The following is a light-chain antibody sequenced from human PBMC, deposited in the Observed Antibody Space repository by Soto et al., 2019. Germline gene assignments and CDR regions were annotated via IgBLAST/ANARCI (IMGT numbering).Light chain of an antibody. Sequence: EVVLTQSPATLSVSPGERATLSCRASQTVGTNLAWYQQRPGQAPRLLIYGASTRATGIPARFSGSGSVSESTLGNSGLQSDDLADSYGEQYNKWPVLNFSTETRVDDK. CDR1: QTVGTN. J-gene: IGKJ3*01. CDR2: GAS. CDR3: EQYNKWPVLN. V-gene: IGKV3-15*01.